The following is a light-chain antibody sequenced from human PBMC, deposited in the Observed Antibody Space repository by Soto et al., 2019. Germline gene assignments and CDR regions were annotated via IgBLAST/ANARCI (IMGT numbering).Light chain of an antibody. CDR3: SSYTSSGTVV. V-gene: IGLV2-14*03. CDR2: GVT. CDR1: SSDVGGYNY. J-gene: IGLJ3*02. Sequence: QSALTQPASVSGSPGQSITISCTGTSSDVGGYNYVCWYQQHPGKAPKLIIYGVTNRPSGVSNHFSGSKSGNTASLSISGLQAEDGADYYCSSYTSSGTVVFGGGTQLTVL.